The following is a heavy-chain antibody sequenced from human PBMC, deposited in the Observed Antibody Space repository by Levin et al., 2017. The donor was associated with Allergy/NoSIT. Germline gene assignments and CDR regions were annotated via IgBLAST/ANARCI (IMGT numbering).Heavy chain of an antibody. V-gene: IGHV1-3*01. CDR1: GYTFTRYA. D-gene: IGHD3-9*01. Sequence: ASVKVSCKTSGYTFTRYAMHWVRQAPGQRLQWMGWINAGMVTQKYSETFQGRVTITRDTSASTAYMELSSLRSEDSAVYYCASAPDILTGYYIDDYFDYWGQGTLVTVSS. J-gene: IGHJ4*02. CDR2: INAGMVTQ. CDR3: ASAPDILTGYYIDDYFDY.